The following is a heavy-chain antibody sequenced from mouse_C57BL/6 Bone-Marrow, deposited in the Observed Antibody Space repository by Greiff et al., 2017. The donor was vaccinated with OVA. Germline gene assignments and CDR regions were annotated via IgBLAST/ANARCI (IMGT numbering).Heavy chain of an antibody. CDR3: TRALYYGYHWYFDV. V-gene: IGHV5-9-1*02. CDR2: ISSGGDYI. J-gene: IGHJ1*03. CDR1: GFTFSSYA. Sequence: DVMLVESGEGLVKPGGSLKLSCAASGFTFSSYAMSWVRQTPEKRLEWVAYISSGGDYIYYADTVKGRFTISRDNARNTLYLQMSSLKSEDTAMYYCTRALYYGYHWYFDVWGTGTTVTVSS. D-gene: IGHD2-2*01.